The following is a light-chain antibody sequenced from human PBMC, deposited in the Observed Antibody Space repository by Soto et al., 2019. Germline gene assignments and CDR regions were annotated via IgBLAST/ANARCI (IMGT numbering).Light chain of an antibody. V-gene: IGKV3-11*01. CDR3: QQRNNWPIT. CDR1: QSVSSD. J-gene: IGKJ5*01. Sequence: IVLTQSPATLSLSPGEIATLSCRAGQSVSSDLAWYQQKPGQAPRLLTYDASNRATGIPVRFSGSGSGTDFTLTISSLEPEDFALYYCQQRNNWPITFGQGTRLEN. CDR2: DAS.